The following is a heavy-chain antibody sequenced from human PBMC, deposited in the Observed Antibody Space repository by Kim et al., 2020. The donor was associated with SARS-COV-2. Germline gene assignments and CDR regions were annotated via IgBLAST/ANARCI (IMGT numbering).Heavy chain of an antibody. J-gene: IGHJ4*02. V-gene: IGHV3-64D*06. CDR2: ITNNGDKT. CDR1: GFIFSSFA. CDR3: VKSPSTIAAAGIDY. Sequence: GGSLRLSCSASGFIFSSFAMHWVRQAPGKGLEYVSAITNNGDKTYYPDSMRGRFTISRDNSENTLSLQMTSLRLGDTAVYYCVKSPSTIAAAGIDYWGQG. D-gene: IGHD6-13*01.